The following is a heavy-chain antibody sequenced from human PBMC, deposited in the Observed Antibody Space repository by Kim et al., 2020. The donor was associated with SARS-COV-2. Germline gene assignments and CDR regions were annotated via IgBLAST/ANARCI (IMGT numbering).Heavy chain of an antibody. J-gene: IGHJ6*02. D-gene: IGHD2-2*02. CDR1: GGSFSGHY. CDR2: MHESGNS. Sequence: SETLSLTCAVYGGSFSGHYWSWIRQPPGKGLEWIGEMHESGNSNYNPSLKSRLTISVDTSRNQFSLKLSSVTAADTGFYYCARGRAGVVPAPILGPGPHYDYFVMDVWGHGTTVTVSS. CDR3: ARGRAGVVPAPILGPGPHYDYFVMDV. V-gene: IGHV4-34*01.